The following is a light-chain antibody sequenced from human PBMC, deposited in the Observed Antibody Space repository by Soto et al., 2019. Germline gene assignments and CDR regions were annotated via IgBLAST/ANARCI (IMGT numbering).Light chain of an antibody. CDR1: QSIGIY. Sequence: DIQMTQSPSSLSASVGDRVTITCRASQSIGIYLNWYQQKPGRAPNLLIYAASSLQRGVPSRFSGSGSETDFTLTISSLQPEDFAIYYCQQSFSTPYTFGQGTKLEIK. V-gene: IGKV1-39*01. CDR3: QQSFSTPYT. J-gene: IGKJ2*01. CDR2: AAS.